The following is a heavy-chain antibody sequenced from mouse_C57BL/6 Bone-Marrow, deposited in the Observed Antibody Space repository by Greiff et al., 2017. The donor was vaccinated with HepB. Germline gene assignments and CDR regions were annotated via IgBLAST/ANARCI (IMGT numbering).Heavy chain of an antibody. CDR3: ARGWGDYFDY. J-gene: IGHJ2*01. CDR2: INPYNGGT. CDR1: GYTFTDYY. D-gene: IGHD1-1*02. V-gene: IGHV1-19*01. Sequence: EVKLVESGPVLVKPGASVKMSCKASGYTFTDYYMNWVKQSHGKSLVWIGVINPYNGGTSYNQKFKGKATLTVDKSSSTAYMELNSLTSEDSAVYYCARGWGDYFDYWGQGTTLTVSS.